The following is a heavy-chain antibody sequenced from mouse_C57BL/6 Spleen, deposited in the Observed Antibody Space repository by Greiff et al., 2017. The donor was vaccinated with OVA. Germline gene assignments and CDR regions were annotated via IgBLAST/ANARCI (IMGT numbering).Heavy chain of an antibody. CDR3: ARYRGDSSGYAMDY. J-gene: IGHJ4*01. Sequence: EVQLQQSGPELVKPGASVKISCKASGYTFTDYYMNWVKQSHGKSLEWIGDINPNNGGTSYNQKFKGKATLTVDKSSSTAYMELRSLTSEDSAVYYCARYRGDSSGYAMDYWGQGTSVTVSS. D-gene: IGHD3-2*02. CDR2: INPNNGGT. V-gene: IGHV1-26*01. CDR1: GYTFTDYY.